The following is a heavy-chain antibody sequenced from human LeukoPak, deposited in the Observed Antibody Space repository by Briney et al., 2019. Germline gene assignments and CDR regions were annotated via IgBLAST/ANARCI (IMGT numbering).Heavy chain of an antibody. Sequence: ASVKVSCKASGYTFTGYYMHWVRQAPGQGLEWMGRINPNSGGTNYAQKFQGRVTMNRDTSISTAYMEVNSLRSDDTAVYYCARVYCSSTSCYFGAFDIWGQGTMVTVSS. CDR2: INPNSGGT. J-gene: IGHJ3*02. V-gene: IGHV1-2*06. CDR3: ARVYCSSTSCYFGAFDI. CDR1: GYTFTGYY. D-gene: IGHD2-2*01.